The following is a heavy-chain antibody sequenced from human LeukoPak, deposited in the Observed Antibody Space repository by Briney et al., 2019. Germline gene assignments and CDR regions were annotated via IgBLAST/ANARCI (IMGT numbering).Heavy chain of an antibody. Sequence: QPGGSLRLSRAASGFTFSSYGMHWVRQAPGKGLEWVAVISYDGSNKYYADSVKGRFTISRDNSKNTLYLQMNSLRAEDTAVYYCGGRADWGQGTLVTVSS. J-gene: IGHJ4*02. CDR3: GGRAD. CDR2: ISYDGSNK. CDR1: GFTFSSYG. V-gene: IGHV3-30*03.